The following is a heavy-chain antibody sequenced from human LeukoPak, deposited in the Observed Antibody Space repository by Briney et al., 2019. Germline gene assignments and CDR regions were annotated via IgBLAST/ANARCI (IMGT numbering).Heavy chain of an antibody. CDR3: ARDLDGSYYFDY. CDR2: IIPIFGTA. CDR1: GYTFTSYG. V-gene: IGHV1-69*13. D-gene: IGHD1-26*01. Sequence: SLKVSCKASGYTFTSYGISWVRQAPGQGLEWMGGIIPIFGTANYAQKFQGRVTITADESTSTAYMELSSLRSEDTAVYYCARDLDGSYYFDYWGQGTLVTVSS. J-gene: IGHJ4*02.